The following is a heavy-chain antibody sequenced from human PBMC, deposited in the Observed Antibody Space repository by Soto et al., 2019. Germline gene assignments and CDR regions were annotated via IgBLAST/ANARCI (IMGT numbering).Heavy chain of an antibody. CDR2: ISAHNGDT. D-gene: IGHD3-22*01. Sequence: ASVKVSCKASGYSFATYGFSWVRQAPGQGLECVGWISAHNGDTHYSQKFQGRVTLTTDTSTNSGYMELRSLTSDDTAVYFCATEPIYYNDGSGYYPLGHWGQGTLVTVSS. J-gene: IGHJ4*02. V-gene: IGHV1-18*04. CDR1: GYSFATYG. CDR3: ATEPIYYNDGSGYYPLGH.